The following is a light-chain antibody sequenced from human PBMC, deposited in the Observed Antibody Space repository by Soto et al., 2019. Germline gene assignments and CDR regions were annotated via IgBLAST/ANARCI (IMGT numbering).Light chain of an antibody. J-gene: IGLJ1*01. CDR2: DVS. CDR1: SSDVGGYNY. Sequence: QSVLTQPRSVSGSPGQSVTISFTGTSSDVGGYNYVSWYQQHPGKAPKVMIYDVSKRPSGGPDRFSGSKCGNTASLTISGLQAEDEADYYCCSYVGTNTSYVFGTGTKVTVL. CDR3: CSYVGTNTSYV. V-gene: IGLV2-11*01.